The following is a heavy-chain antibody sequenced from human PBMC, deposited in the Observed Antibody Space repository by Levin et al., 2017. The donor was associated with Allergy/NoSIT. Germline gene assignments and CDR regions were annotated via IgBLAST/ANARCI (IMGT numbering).Heavy chain of an antibody. CDR2: INWNGDIT. CDR3: ARDASLVREARLRH. J-gene: IGHJ4*02. CDR1: GFAGFEDYD. V-gene: IGHV3-20*04. D-gene: IGHD3-10*01. Sequence: GESLKISCAASGFAGFEDYDMSWVRHVPGKGLEWVANINWNGDITRYEDSVKGRFTISRDNAKASLYLEMTSLKAEDTALYYCARDASLVREARLRHGGQGTRVIVSS.